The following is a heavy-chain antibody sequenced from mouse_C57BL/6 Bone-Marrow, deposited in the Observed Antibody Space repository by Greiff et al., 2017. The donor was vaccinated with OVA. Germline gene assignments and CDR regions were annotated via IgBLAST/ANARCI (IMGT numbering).Heavy chain of an antibody. V-gene: IGHV1-26*01. CDR1: GYTFTDYY. CDR2: INPNNGGT. CDR3: ARSYYDSPWFAY. Sequence: EVQLQQSGPELVKPGASVKISCKASGYTFTDYYMNWVKQSHGKSLEWIGDINPNNGGTSYNQKFKGKATLTVDKSSSTAYMELRSLTSEDSAFYYCARSYYDSPWFAYWGQGTLVTVSA. D-gene: IGHD2-4*01. J-gene: IGHJ3*01.